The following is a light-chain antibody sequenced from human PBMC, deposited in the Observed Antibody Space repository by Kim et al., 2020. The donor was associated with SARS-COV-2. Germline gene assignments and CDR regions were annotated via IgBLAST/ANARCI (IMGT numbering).Light chain of an antibody. J-gene: IGKJ2*01. Sequence: EVVLTQSPGTLSLSPGERATLSCRASQSVDSRYLAWYQQKPGQAPSLLIHAVSNRATGIPDRFSGSGSGKDFTLTISRLEPEDFAVYYRQQFGGSPRYSFGQGTKLEI. CDR3: QQFGGSPRYS. CDR1: QSVDSRY. V-gene: IGKV3-20*01. CDR2: AVS.